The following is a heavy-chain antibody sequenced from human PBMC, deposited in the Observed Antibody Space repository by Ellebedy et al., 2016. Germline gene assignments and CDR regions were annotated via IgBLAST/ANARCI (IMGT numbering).Heavy chain of an antibody. CDR3: ARTATGKGDIPYYYYYMDV. J-gene: IGHJ6*03. CDR1: GYSFTSYW. Sequence: GSLRLSXKGSGYSFTSYWIGWVRQMPGKGLEWMGIIYPGDSDTRYSPSFQGQVTISADKSISTAYLQWSSLKASDTAMYYCARTATGKGDIPYYYYYMDVWGKGTTVTVSS. D-gene: IGHD2-2*02. V-gene: IGHV5-51*01. CDR2: IYPGDSDT.